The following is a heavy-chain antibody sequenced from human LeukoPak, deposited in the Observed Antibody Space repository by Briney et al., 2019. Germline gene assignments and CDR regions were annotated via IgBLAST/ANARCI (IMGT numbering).Heavy chain of an antibody. V-gene: IGHV3-15*01. CDR2: IKSETAGGTT. Sequence: KPGRSLRLSCAASGFTFSSYGMHWVRQAPGKGLEWLGRIKSETAGGTTDYAAPVKGRFTISRDDSKNTLYLQMNSLKTEDTAVYYCTTVGHWYGRVSDYWGQGALVTVSS. D-gene: IGHD6-13*01. CDR3: TTVGHWYGRVSDY. CDR1: GFTFSSYG. J-gene: IGHJ4*02.